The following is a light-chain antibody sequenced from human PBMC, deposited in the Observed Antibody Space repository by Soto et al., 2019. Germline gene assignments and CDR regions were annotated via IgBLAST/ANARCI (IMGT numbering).Light chain of an antibody. CDR2: NTS. V-gene: IGKV3-20*01. CDR3: QPSGGLFI. Sequence: EIVLTQSPGTLSLSPGEGATVSCRVSQSINSKSLVWYQRKFGQAPRLLIYNTSSRATGIPDRFSGSGSGTDFTLSISRVEAEDLAVYYCQPSGGLFIFGPPTKVDFK. J-gene: IGKJ3*01. CDR1: QSINSKS.